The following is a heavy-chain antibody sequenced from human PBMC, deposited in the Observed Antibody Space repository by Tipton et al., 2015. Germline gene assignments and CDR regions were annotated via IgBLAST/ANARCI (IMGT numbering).Heavy chain of an antibody. D-gene: IGHD2-15*01. Sequence: SLRLSCAASGFQFDASAMHWVRQAPGKGLEWVSAISGSGVTTYHADSVKGRFTISRDNSKNTLYLQMNSLRAEDTAVYYCAKDFEVVVTATLYYYSAMDVWGQGTTVTVSS. CDR2: ISGSGVTT. V-gene: IGHV3-23*01. J-gene: IGHJ6*02. CDR1: GFQFDASA. CDR3: AKDFEVVVTATLYYYSAMDV.